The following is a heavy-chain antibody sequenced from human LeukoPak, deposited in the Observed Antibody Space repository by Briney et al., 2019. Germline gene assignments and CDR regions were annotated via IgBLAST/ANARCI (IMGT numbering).Heavy chain of an antibody. V-gene: IGHV4-59*01. CDR1: GGSISSYY. CDR3: ARSFERYFDLNWFDP. CDR2: IYYSGST. Sequence: SETLSLTCTVSGGSISSYYWSWIRQPPGKGLEWIGYIYYSGSTNYNPSLKSRVTISVDTSKNQFSLKLSSETAADTAVYYCARSFERYFDLNWFDPWGQGTLVTVSS. J-gene: IGHJ5*02. D-gene: IGHD3-9*01.